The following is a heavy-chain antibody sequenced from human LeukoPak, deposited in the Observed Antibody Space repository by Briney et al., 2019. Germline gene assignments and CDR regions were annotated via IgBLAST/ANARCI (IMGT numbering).Heavy chain of an antibody. J-gene: IGHJ4*02. CDR2: IGSSATVT. V-gene: IGHV3-48*01. Sequence: GGSLRLSCAASGFTFSNFGLNWVRQAPGRGLEWASYIGSSATVTNYADAVEGRFTISRDNAAKSLYLQMDSLRVEDTAVYYCARGIAGRIATFGVIRGGYFDYWGQGTLVAVSS. CDR1: GFTFSNFG. D-gene: IGHD3-3*01. CDR3: ARGIAGRIATFGVIRGGYFDY.